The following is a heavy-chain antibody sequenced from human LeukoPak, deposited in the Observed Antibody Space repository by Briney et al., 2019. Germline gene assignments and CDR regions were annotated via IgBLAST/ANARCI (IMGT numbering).Heavy chain of an antibody. CDR1: GFTFSSYG. CDR2: IWYDGSNK. J-gene: IGHJ6*04. D-gene: IGHD2-15*01. Sequence: PGGSLRLSCAASGFTFSSYGMHWVRQTPGKGLEWVALIWYDGSNKYYADSVQGRFTISRDNSKNMLYLQMNSLRAEDTAVYYCARGYCSGGSCFYGMGVWGKGTTVTVSS. V-gene: IGHV3-33*01. CDR3: ARGYCSGGSCFYGMGV.